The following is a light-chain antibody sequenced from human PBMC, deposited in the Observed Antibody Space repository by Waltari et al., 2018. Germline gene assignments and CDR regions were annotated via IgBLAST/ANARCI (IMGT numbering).Light chain of an antibody. V-gene: IGLV2-23*02. CDR3: CSYAGSGTFVI. CDR2: EVS. CDR1: SSDVGSYNL. J-gene: IGLJ2*01. Sequence: QSALTQPASVSGSPGQSITISCTGTSSDVGSYNLVSWYQHHPGKAPKLMISEVSKRPSGVSNRFSGSKSGNTASLTISGLQAEDEGDYYCCSYAGSGTFVIFGGGTKLTVL.